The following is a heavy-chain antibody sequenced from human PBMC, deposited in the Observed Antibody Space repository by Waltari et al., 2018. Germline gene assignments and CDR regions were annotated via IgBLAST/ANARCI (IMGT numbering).Heavy chain of an antibody. Sequence: EVQLVESGGDLVQPGGSLRLSCAASGFTFSRSWMTWVRQAPGKGLEWVGNIQQNGSEKWYADSVRGRFTISRDNPMNSLYLQMNSLRVEDTAVYYCARDLVATPPWGQGTLVTVSS. CDR2: IQQNGSEK. D-gene: IGHD2-21*02. CDR3: ARDLVATPP. V-gene: IGHV3-7*01. CDR1: GFTFSRSW. J-gene: IGHJ5*02.